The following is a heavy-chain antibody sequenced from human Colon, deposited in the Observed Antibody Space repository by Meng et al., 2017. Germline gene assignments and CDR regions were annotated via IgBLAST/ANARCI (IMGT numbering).Heavy chain of an antibody. CDR1: GFTFIRYA. D-gene: IGHD7-27*01. Sequence: QGQLVESGGSVVQPGGSLRLSCTTSGFTFIRYAAHWVRQSAGKGLEWLAVISKDGTKQYYADSVKGRFTFSRDNSKNILYLQMNSLRAEDSALYYCAKDGDIGFTDFDYWGQGTLVTVSS. CDR2: ISKDGTKQ. V-gene: IGHV3-30*04. CDR3: AKDGDIGFTDFDY. J-gene: IGHJ4*02.